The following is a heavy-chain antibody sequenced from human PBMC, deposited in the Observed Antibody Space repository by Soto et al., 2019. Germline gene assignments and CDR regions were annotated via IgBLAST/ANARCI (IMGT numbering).Heavy chain of an antibody. Sequence: QVPLVQSGAEVKKPGASVKVSCKASGYTFTGNYMHWVRQAPGQGLEWMALINPTTGDTKYAQKFQGRVTMTWDTAISTAYMELSRLRSDDTAIYFCARGYCNSIGCSHYFDYWGQGTMVTVSS. J-gene: IGHJ4*02. CDR1: GYTFTGNY. D-gene: IGHD2-2*01. V-gene: IGHV1-2*02. CDR3: ARGYCNSIGCSHYFDY. CDR2: INPTTGDT.